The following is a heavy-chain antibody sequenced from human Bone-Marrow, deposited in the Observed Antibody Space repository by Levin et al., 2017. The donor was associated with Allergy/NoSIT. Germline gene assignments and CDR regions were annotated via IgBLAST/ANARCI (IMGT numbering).Heavy chain of an antibody. CDR3: VRDPSCNSTTCSEGG. CDR1: GYTFTGFY. J-gene: IGHJ1*01. V-gene: IGHV1-2*06. Sequence: PKASVKVSCKASGYTFTGFYLNWVRQAPGQGLEWMGRINPNSGGTNYAQRFQGRVTMTRDTSISTAYMELSRLTSDDTAVYYCVRDPSCNSTTCSEGGWGQGTLVTVSS. CDR2: INPNSGGT. D-gene: IGHD2-2*01.